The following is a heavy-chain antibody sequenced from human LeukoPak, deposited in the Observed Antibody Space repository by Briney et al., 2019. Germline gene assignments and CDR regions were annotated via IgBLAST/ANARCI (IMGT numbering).Heavy chain of an antibody. CDR3: AKLRIVGATNWFDP. CDR1: GFTFSSYG. D-gene: IGHD1-26*01. Sequence: HPGGSLRLSCAASGFTFSSYGMSWVRQAPGKGLEWVSAISGSGGSTYYADSVKGRFTISRDNSKNTLYLQMNSLRAEDTAVYYCAKLRIVGATNWFDPWGQGTLVTVSS. CDR2: ISGSGGST. V-gene: IGHV3-23*01. J-gene: IGHJ5*02.